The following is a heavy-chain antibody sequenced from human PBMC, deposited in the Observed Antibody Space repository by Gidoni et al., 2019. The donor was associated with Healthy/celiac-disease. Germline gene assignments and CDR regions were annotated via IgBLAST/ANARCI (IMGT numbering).Heavy chain of an antibody. CDR3: AKDFAVGASH. CDR1: GFTFSSYG. V-gene: IGHV3-30*18. J-gene: IGHJ4*02. D-gene: IGHD1-26*01. Sequence: QVQLVESGGGVVQPGGSLRLSCAASGFTFSSYGMHWVRQAPGKGLEWVAVISYDGSNKYYADSVKGRFTISRDNSKNTLYLQMNSLRAEDTAVYYCAKDFAVGASHWGQGTLVTVSS. CDR2: ISYDGSNK.